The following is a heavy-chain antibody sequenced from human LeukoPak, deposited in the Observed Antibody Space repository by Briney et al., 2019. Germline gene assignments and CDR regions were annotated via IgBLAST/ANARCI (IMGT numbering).Heavy chain of an antibody. Sequence: ASVKVSCKASGGTFSSYAISWVRQAPGQGLEWMGIIYPGDSDTRYSPSFQGQVTISADKSISTAYLQWSSLKASDTAMYYCARHLTGIKGDDAFDIWGQGTMVTVSS. CDR2: IYPGDSDT. J-gene: IGHJ3*02. D-gene: IGHD1-20*01. CDR1: GGTFSSYA. V-gene: IGHV5-51*01. CDR3: ARHLTGIKGDDAFDI.